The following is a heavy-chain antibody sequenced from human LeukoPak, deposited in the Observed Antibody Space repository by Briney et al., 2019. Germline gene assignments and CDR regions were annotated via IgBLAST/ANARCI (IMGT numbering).Heavy chain of an antibody. CDR3: ARSRVVVVAATHPFDS. J-gene: IGHJ4*02. D-gene: IGHD2-15*01. CDR2: INAGSGST. Sequence: GASVKVSCKASGYTFTNYAVHWVRQAPGQRLEWMGWINAGSGSTKYSQKFQGRVTITRDTSASTAYMQLISLRSEDTAVYYCARSRVVVVAATHPFDSWGQGTLVTVSS. V-gene: IGHV1-3*01. CDR1: GYTFTNYA.